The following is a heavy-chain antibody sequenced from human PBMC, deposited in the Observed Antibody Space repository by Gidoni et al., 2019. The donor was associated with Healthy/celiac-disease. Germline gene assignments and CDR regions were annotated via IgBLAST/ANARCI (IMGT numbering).Heavy chain of an antibody. J-gene: IGHJ4*01. CDR2: GTS. D-gene: IGHD6-6*01. Sequence: GTSKYNPSLKSRVTISIDTSKKQFSLKVRSVTAADTAVYFCARGPYSSSSHFFDYWGQGTLVTVSS. V-gene: IGHV4-34*01. CDR3: ARGPYSSSSHFFDY.